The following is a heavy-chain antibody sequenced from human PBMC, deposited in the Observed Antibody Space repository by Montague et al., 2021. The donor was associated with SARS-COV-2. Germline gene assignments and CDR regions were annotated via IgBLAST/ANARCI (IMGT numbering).Heavy chain of an antibody. V-gene: IGHV4-4*07. J-gene: IGHJ4*02. CDR3: ARDRFDFGAGRQGTIDF. CDR2: MHFTGKT. CDR1: GDSITNHY. D-gene: IGHD3-10*01. Sequence: SETLSLTCSVSGDSITNHYWSWIRQPAGKGLEWIGRMHFTGKTNFSPSFSGRLTMSADTSKNQFSLKLTSVTAADTAIYFCARDRFDFGAGRQGTIDFWGQGTLVTVSS.